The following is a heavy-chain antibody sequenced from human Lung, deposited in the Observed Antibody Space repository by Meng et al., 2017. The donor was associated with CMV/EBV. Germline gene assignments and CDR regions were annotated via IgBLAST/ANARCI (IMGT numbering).Heavy chain of an antibody. CDR1: PGFTLSGYS. Sequence: SXKISXVASPGFTLSGYSMHWVRQAPGKGLEWVALISYDGSTEYYADSVRGRFSISRDNSKKTLYVHMNSLRPEDTGIYYCARDVTTLGYSGMDVWGQGXTVTVSS. V-gene: IGHV3-30*04. D-gene: IGHD4-23*01. CDR3: ARDVTTLGYSGMDV. J-gene: IGHJ6*02. CDR2: ISYDGSTE.